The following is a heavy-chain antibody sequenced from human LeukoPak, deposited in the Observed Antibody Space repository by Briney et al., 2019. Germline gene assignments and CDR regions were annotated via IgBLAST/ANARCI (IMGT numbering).Heavy chain of an antibody. CDR3: ARDELPRGFAGY. J-gene: IGHJ4*02. V-gene: IGHV3-21*01. CDR2: ISSSSSYI. CDR1: GFTFSSYS. Sequence: GSLRLSCAASGFTFSSYSMNWVRQAPGKGLEWVSSISSSSSYIYYADSVKGRFTISRDNAKNPLYLQMNSLRAEDTAVYYCARDELPRGFAGYWGQGTLVTVSS. D-gene: IGHD2-15*01.